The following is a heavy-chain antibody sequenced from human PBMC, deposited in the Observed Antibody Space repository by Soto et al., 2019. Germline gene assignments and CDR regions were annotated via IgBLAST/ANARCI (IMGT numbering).Heavy chain of an antibody. V-gene: IGHV4-39*01. CDR3: GRLRRSGTYFDS. CDR1: GGSISSSSFV. Sequence: SVTLSVPSTFSGGSISSSSFVWSFISQPPGKGLESLGTVYFTGSTDYNPSLKSRVSISVDTSKNQFSLKMTSMTAADTAVYFCGRLRRSGTYFDSWGQGTLVTGSS. D-gene: IGHD1-26*01. CDR2: VYFTGST. J-gene: IGHJ4*02.